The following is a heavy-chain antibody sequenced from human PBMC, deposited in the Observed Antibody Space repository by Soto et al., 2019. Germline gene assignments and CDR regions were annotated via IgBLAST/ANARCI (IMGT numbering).Heavy chain of an antibody. Sequence: ASVKVSCKASGYTFTSYGISWVRQAPGQGLEWMGWISAYNGNTNYAQKLQGRVTMTTDTSTSTAYMELRSLRSDDTAVYYCARDRPRDNYHILTGYYPLYYYMDVWGKGTTVTVSS. CDR3: ARDRPRDNYHILTGYYPLYYYMDV. D-gene: IGHD3-9*01. J-gene: IGHJ6*03. V-gene: IGHV1-18*01. CDR2: ISAYNGNT. CDR1: GYTFTSYG.